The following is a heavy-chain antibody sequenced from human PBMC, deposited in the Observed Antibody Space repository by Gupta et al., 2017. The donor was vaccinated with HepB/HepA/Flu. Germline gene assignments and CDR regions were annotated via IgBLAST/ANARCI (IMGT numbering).Heavy chain of an antibody. CDR1: GGSISSSSYY. CDR2: IYYSGST. Sequence: TGSGGSISSSSYYWGWIRQPPGKGLEWIGSIYYSGSTYYNPSLKSRVTISVDTSKNQFSLKLSSVTAADTAVYYCARTVFIAARRPASHDYYYYMDVWGKGTTVTVSS. D-gene: IGHD6-6*01. J-gene: IGHJ6*03. V-gene: IGHV4-39*01. CDR3: ARTVFIAARRPASHDYYYYMDV.